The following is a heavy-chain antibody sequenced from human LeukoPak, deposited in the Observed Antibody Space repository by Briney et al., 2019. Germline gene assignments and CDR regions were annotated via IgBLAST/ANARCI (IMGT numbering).Heavy chain of an antibody. D-gene: IGHD3-10*01. J-gene: IGHJ4*02. V-gene: IGHV1-69*13. CDR3: ARGDYYGSGNTDY. Sequence: ASVKVSCKASGGTFISYAISWVRQAPGQGLEWMGGITPIFGTANYAQKFQGRVTITADESTSTAYMELSSLRSEDTAVYYCARGDYYGSGNTDYWGQGTLVTVSS. CDR1: GGTFISYA. CDR2: ITPIFGTA.